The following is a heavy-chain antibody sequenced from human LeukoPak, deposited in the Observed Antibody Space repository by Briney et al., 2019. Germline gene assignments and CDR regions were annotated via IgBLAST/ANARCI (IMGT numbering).Heavy chain of an antibody. V-gene: IGHV1-46*01. CDR1: GYTFTSYY. CDR2: INPSGGST. Sequence: ASVKVSCKASGYTFTSYYMHWVRQAPGQGLEWMGIINPSGGSTSYAQKFQGRVTMTRDMSTSTVYMELSSLRSEDTAVYYCARDFRVGATLYYYMDVWGKGTTVTVSS. D-gene: IGHD1-26*01. J-gene: IGHJ6*03. CDR3: ARDFRVGATLYYYMDV.